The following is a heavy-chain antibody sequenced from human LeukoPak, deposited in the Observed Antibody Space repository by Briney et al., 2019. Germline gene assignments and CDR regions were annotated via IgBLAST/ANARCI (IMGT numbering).Heavy chain of an antibody. CDR1: GYTFTTFW. Sequence: GESLKISCKGSGYTFTTFWIAWVRQMPGKGLEWMGIISPGDSNIRYSPSFEGQVTISADKSISTAYLQWSSLKASDTAMYYCARLTQDDYGDYWGQGTLVTVSS. CDR2: ISPGDSNI. D-gene: IGHD4-23*01. J-gene: IGHJ4*02. V-gene: IGHV5-51*01. CDR3: ARLTQDDYGDY.